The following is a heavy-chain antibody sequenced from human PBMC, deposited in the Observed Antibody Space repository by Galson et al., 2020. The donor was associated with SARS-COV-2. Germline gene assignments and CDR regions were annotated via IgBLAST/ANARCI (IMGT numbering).Heavy chain of an antibody. D-gene: IGHD6-13*01. Sequence: ASVKVSCNASGYTFTSYGISWVRQAPGQGLEWMDWLSAYNGNTNYAQKLQVRVTMTTDPSTSTAYMELRSRRSDDTAVYYCATQGGGYSSSWYHFDYWGQGTLVTVSS. CDR1: GYTFTSYG. V-gene: IGHV1-18*01. J-gene: IGHJ4*02. CDR2: LSAYNGNT. CDR3: ATQGGGYSSSWYHFDY.